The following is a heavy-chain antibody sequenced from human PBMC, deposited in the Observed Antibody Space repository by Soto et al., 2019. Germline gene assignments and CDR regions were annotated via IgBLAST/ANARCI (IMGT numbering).Heavy chain of an antibody. V-gene: IGHV3-33*01. CDR1: GFTFSSYG. J-gene: IGHJ4*02. Sequence: QVQLVESGGGVVQPGRSLRLSCAASGFTFSSYGMHWVRQAPGKGLEWVAVIWYDGSNKYYADFVKGRFRISRDNSKNPLYLQVNSQRSEDTDVYFCATRSPTLDYMGQGTLLTVSS. CDR2: IWYDGSNK. CDR3: ATRSPTLDY.